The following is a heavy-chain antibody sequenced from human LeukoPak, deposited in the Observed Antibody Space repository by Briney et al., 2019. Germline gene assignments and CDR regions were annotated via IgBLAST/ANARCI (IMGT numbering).Heavy chain of an antibody. CDR2: TSYDGGNK. D-gene: IGHD4-23*01. V-gene: IGHV3-30*18. CDR3: AKDYGGNNYDAFDI. CDR1: GFPFSSFG. J-gene: IGHJ3*02. Sequence: PGRSLRLSCAASGFPFSSFGTHWVRQAPGKGLEWVAVTSYDGGNKYYADSVKGRFTISRDNSKNTLYLHMNSLRAEDTAVYYCAKDYGGNNYDAFDIWGQGTMVAVSS.